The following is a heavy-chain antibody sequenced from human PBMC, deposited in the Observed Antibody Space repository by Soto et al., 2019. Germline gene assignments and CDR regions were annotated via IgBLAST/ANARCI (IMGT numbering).Heavy chain of an antibody. CDR1: GGAFSTSD. Sequence: QVHLVQSGAEVKMPGSSVRVSCASSGGAFSTSDIGWVRQAPGQGLEWMGGIIPVFGAANYAQKFKGRDTITADESTRTAYLEMSSLKPEDTATYYCARDPRSGWAHDAFDVWGPGTSIIVSS. V-gene: IGHV1-69*01. J-gene: IGHJ3*01. D-gene: IGHD3-22*01. CDR3: ARDPRSGWAHDAFDV. CDR2: IIPVFGAA.